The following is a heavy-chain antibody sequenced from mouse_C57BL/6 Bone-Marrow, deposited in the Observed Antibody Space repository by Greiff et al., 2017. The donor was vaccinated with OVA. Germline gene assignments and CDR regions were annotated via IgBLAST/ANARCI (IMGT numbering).Heavy chain of an antibody. J-gene: IGHJ1*03. V-gene: IGHV5-12*01. CDR1: GFTFSDYY. CDR3: ARLLYGYWYFDV. Sequence: EVKLVESGGGLVQPGGSLKLSCAASGFTFSDYYMYWVRQTPEKRLEWVAYISNGGGSTYYPDTVKGRFTISRDNAKNTLYLQMSRLKSEDTAMYSCARLLYGYWYFDVWGTGTTVTVTS. D-gene: IGHD1-1*01. CDR2: ISNGGGST.